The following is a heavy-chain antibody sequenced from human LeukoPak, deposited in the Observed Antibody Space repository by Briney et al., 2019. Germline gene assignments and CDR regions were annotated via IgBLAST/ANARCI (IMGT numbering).Heavy chain of an antibody. D-gene: IGHD3-22*01. CDR2: IYSDNT. J-gene: IGHJ5*02. Sequence: PGGSLRLSCTVSGFTVSSNSMSWVRQAPGKGLEWVSFIYSDNTHYSDSVKGRFTISRDNAKNTLYLQMNSLRVEDTSVYYCARDYYMGIVDQWGQGTRVTVSS. CDR3: ARDYYMGIVDQ. CDR1: GFTVSSNS. V-gene: IGHV3-53*01.